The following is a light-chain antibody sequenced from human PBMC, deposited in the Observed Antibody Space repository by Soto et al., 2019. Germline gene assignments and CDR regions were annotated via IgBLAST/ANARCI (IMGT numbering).Light chain of an antibody. J-gene: IGKJ1*01. Sequence: AIQVTQSPSSLSASVGDRVTITCRASHDIRNDLAWYQQKPGQAPNLLIFAAFNLQSGVPSRFSGGGSGTHFTLTISSLQPDDFASYFCLQYYNFSWTFGQGTKVDIK. CDR2: AAF. CDR3: LQYYNFSWT. CDR1: HDIRND. V-gene: IGKV1-6*01.